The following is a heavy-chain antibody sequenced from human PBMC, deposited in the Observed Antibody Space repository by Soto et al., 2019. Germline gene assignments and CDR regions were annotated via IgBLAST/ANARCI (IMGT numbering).Heavy chain of an antibody. D-gene: IGHD6-19*01. Sequence: HPGGSLRLSCAASGFTFSSYAMSWVRQAPGKGLEWVSAISGSGGSTYYADSVKGRFTISRDNSKNTLYLQMNSLRAEDTAVYYCAKDWISSGRAFDIRAQRTTVTVSS. J-gene: IGHJ3*02. CDR3: AKDWISSGRAFDI. V-gene: IGHV3-23*01. CDR2: ISGSGGST. CDR1: GFTFSSYA.